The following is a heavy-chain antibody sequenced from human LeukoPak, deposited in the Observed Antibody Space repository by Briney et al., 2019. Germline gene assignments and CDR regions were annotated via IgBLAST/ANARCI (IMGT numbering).Heavy chain of an antibody. CDR2: IKSKTDGGTT. CDR3: TTPVWFGDLRGVDY. J-gene: IGHJ4*02. Sequence: PGRSLRLSCAASGFTFSSYAMHWVRQAPGKGLEWVGRIKSKTDGGTTDYAAPVKGRFTISRDDSKNTLYLQMNSLKTEDTAVYYCTTPVWFGDLRGVDYWGQGTLVTVSS. V-gene: IGHV3-15*01. D-gene: IGHD3-10*01. CDR1: GFTFSSYA.